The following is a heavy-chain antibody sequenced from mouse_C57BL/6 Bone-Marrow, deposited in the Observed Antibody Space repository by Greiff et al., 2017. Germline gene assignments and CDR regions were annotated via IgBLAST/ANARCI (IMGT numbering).Heavy chain of an antibody. Sequence: EVKLVESGGGLVQPKGSLKLSCAASGFSFNTYAMNWVRQAPGKGLEWVARIRSKSNNYATYYADSVKDRFTISRDDSESMLYLQMNNLKTDDTAMYYCVGHYYGSSYNYAMDYWGQGTSVTVSS. CDR1: GFSFNTYA. D-gene: IGHD1-1*01. V-gene: IGHV10-1*01. J-gene: IGHJ4*01. CDR2: IRSKSNNYAT. CDR3: VGHYYGSSYNYAMDY.